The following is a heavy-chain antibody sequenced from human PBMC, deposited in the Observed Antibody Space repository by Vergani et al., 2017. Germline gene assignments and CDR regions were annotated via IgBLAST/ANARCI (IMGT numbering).Heavy chain of an antibody. CDR2: IYSGGSST. D-gene: IGHD2-2*01. V-gene: IGHV3-23*03. J-gene: IGHJ5*02. CDR1: GFTFSSYA. CDR3: AKSLCQLLRGGWFDP. Sequence: EVQLLESGGGLVQPGGSLRLSCAASGFTFSSYAMSWVRQAPGKGLEWVSVIYSGGSSTYYADSVKGRFTISRDTSKNTLYLQMNSLRAEDTAVYYCAKSLCQLLRGGWFDPWGQGTLVTVSS.